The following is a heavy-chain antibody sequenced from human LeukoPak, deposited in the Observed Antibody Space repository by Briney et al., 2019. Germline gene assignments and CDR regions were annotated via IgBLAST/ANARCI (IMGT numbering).Heavy chain of an antibody. J-gene: IGHJ6*02. CDR3: AKDRGGYSLKYYYGMDV. V-gene: IGHV3-30*18. CDR1: GFTFSSYG. D-gene: IGHD5-18*01. Sequence: GGSLRLSCAASGFTFSSYGMHWVRQAPGKGLEWVAVISYDGSNKYYADSVKGRFTISRDNSKNTLYLQKNSLRAGDTAVYYCAKDRGGYSLKYYYGMDVWGQGTTVTVSS. CDR2: ISYDGSNK.